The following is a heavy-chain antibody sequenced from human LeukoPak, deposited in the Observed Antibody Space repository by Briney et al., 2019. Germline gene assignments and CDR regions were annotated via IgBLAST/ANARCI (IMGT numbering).Heavy chain of an antibody. Sequence: SETLSLTCAVYGGSFSGYYWSWIRQPPGKGQEWIGEINHSGSTNYNPSLKSRVTISVDTSKNQFSLKLGSVTAADTAVYYCARGFPRYYDSSGYYPYYYYYMDVWGKGTTVTISS. CDR3: ARGFPRYYDSSGYYPYYYYYMDV. D-gene: IGHD3-22*01. V-gene: IGHV4-34*01. J-gene: IGHJ6*03. CDR1: GGSFSGYY. CDR2: INHSGST.